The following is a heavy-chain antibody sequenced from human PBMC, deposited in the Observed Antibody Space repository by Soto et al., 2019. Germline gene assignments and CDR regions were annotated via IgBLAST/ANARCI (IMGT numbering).Heavy chain of an antibody. CDR1: GGSISSGGYY. V-gene: IGHV4-31*03. CDR3: VRGVLS. CDR2: IHPSGST. Sequence: QVQRQESGPGLVKASQTLSLTCNVSGGSISSGGYYWTWIRQHPGKGLEWIGNIHPSGSTFYNPSLKSRVSISVDTSKNQFSLKLSSVTAADTAVYFCVRGVLSWGQGTLVTVSS. J-gene: IGHJ1*01. D-gene: IGHD3-10*01.